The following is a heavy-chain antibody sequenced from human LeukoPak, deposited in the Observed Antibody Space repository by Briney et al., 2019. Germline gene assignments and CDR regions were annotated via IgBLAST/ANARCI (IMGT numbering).Heavy chain of an antibody. V-gene: IGHV3-30*04. D-gene: IGHD2-8*01. Sequence: GGSLRLSCAASGFTFRNYVIHWVRQAPGKGLEWVSFISNDGNKRNYGDSVKGRFTISRDDSKNTVYLQVNSLRLEDTAVYYCASEYNGLWGQGTLVTVSS. CDR1: GFTFRNYV. CDR2: ISNDGNKR. CDR3: ASEYNGL. J-gene: IGHJ4*02.